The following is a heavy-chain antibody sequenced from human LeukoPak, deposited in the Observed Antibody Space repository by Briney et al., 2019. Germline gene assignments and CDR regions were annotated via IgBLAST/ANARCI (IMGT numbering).Heavy chain of an antibody. J-gene: IGHJ6*02. Sequence: ASVKVSCKVSGYTLTELSMHWVRQAPGKGLEWMGGFDPEDGETIYAQKLQGRVTMTEDTSTDTAYMELSSLRSEDTAVYYCATPGPSSSDEYYYYYGMDVWGQGTTVTVSS. D-gene: IGHD6-6*01. CDR1: GYTLTELS. CDR2: FDPEDGET. CDR3: ATPGPSSSDEYYYYYGMDV. V-gene: IGHV1-24*01.